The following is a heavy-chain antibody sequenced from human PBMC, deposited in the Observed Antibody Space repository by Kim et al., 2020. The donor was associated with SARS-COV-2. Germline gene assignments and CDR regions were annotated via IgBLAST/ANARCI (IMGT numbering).Heavy chain of an antibody. Sequence: SVKVSCKASGGTFSSYAISWVRQAPGQGLEWMGGIIPIFGTANYAQKFQGRVTITADESTSTAYMELSSLRSEDTAVYYCARGRVLYPFMDVWGQGTTVTVSS. CDR2: IIPIFGTA. J-gene: IGHJ6*02. CDR3: ARGRVLYPFMDV. CDR1: GGTFSSYA. V-gene: IGHV1-69*13.